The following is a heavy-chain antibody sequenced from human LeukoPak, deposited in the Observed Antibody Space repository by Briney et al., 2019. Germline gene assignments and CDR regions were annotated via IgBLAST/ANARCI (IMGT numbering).Heavy chain of an antibody. CDR3: ARDGIMTYAFDI. Sequence: GGSLRLSCSASGFTLSRYWMSWVRQAPGKGREWLANIKQDGSVQNYVDSVKGRFTISRDNAKDSLFLQLNNLRAEDTAVYFCARDGIMTYAFDIWGQGTKVTVSP. D-gene: IGHD1-1*01. CDR2: IKQDGSVQ. CDR1: GFTLSRYW. V-gene: IGHV3-7*01. J-gene: IGHJ3*02.